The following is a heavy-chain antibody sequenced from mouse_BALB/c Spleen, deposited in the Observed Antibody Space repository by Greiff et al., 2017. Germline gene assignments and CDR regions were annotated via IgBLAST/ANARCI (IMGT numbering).Heavy chain of an antibody. Sequence: VQLVESGAELVKPGASVKLSCKASGYTFTSYYMYWVKQRPGQGLEWIGEINPSNGGTNFNEKFKSKATLTVDKSSSTAYMQLSSLTSEDSAVYYCTRKDGYLAWFAYWGQGTLVTVSA. V-gene: IGHV1S81*02. CDR3: TRKDGYLAWFAY. J-gene: IGHJ3*01. CDR1: GYTFTSYY. D-gene: IGHD2-3*01. CDR2: INPSNGGT.